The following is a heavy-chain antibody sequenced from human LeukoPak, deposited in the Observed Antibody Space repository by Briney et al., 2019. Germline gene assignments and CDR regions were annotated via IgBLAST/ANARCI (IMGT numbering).Heavy chain of an antibody. D-gene: IGHD3-16*02. CDR1: GFTFSSYG. V-gene: IGHV3-30*03. Sequence: GGSLRLSCAASGFTFSSYGMHWVRQAPGKGLEWVAVISYDGSNKYYADSVKGRFTISRDNSKNTLYLQMNSLRAEDTAVYYCGRLGELSRMDYWGQGTLVTVSS. CDR2: ISYDGSNK. J-gene: IGHJ4*02. CDR3: GRLGELSRMDY.